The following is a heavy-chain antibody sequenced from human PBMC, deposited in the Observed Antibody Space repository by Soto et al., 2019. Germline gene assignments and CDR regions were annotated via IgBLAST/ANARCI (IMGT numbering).Heavy chain of an antibody. J-gene: IGHJ4*02. CDR1: GFTFSSYA. V-gene: IGHV3-30-3*01. D-gene: IGHD5-18*01. CDR2: ISYDGSNK. Sequence: QVQLVESGGGVVQPGRSLRLSCAASGFTFSSYAMHWVRQAPGKGLEWVAVISYDGSNKYYADSVKGRFTISRDNSTNTLYLQMNSLRADDTAVYYCARDEWLQLWRFDYWGQGTLVTVSS. CDR3: ARDEWLQLWRFDY.